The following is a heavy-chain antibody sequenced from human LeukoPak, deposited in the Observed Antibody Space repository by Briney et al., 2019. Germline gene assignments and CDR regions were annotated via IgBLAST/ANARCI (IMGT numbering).Heavy chain of an antibody. D-gene: IGHD3-3*01. CDR1: GFTFSSYS. CDR3: ATGRYDYDFWSGSLNWFDP. CDR2: ISSSSSTI. J-gene: IGHJ5*02. V-gene: IGHV3-48*04. Sequence: GGSLRLSCAASGFTFSSYSMNWVRQAPGKGLEWISYISSSSSTIYYADSVKGRFTISRDNAKNSLYLQMNSLRAEDTAVYYCATGRYDYDFWSGSLNWFDPWGQGTLVTVSS.